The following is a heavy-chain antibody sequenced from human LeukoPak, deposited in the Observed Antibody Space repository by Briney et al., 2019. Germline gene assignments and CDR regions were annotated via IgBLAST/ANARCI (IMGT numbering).Heavy chain of an antibody. CDR1: GASISSYY. J-gene: IGHJ4*02. CDR3: ARHTYYYDSSGYSHYFDY. D-gene: IGHD3-22*01. CDR2: IYYTGST. Sequence: SETLSLTCTVSGASISSYYWSWIRQPPGKGLEWIGYIYYTGSTNYNPSLKSRVTISLDTSKRQFSLKLSSVTAADTAVYYCARHTYYYDSSGYSHYFDYWGQGTLVTVSS. V-gene: IGHV4-59*08.